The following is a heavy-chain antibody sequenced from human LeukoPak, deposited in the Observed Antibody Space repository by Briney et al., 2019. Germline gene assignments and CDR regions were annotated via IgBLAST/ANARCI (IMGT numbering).Heavy chain of an antibody. CDR1: GGSISSAAYY. Sequence: SETLSLTCTVPGGSISSAAYYWGWVRQPPGKGLDWIGSIYYTGTTYYSPSLQTRATLSFDTSKNQFSLKLTSVTAADTAVYFCARRPIAAGNNWFDPWGQGTLVTVSS. V-gene: IGHV4-39*01. D-gene: IGHD6-13*01. J-gene: IGHJ5*02. CDR3: ARRPIAAGNNWFDP. CDR2: IYYTGTT.